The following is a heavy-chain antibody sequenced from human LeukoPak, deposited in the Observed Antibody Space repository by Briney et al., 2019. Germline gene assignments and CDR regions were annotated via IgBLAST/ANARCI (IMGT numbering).Heavy chain of an antibody. D-gene: IGHD3-22*01. CDR1: GFAFSTYS. CDR2: ISGSGGST. CDR3: AKDYLPYYYDSSGYLK. Sequence: GGSLRLSCAASGFAFSTYSMNWVRQAPGKGLEWVSAISGSGGSTYYADSVKGRFTISRDNSKNTLYLQMNSLRAEDTAVYYCAKDYLPYYYDSSGYLKWGQGTLVTVSS. V-gene: IGHV3-23*01. J-gene: IGHJ4*02.